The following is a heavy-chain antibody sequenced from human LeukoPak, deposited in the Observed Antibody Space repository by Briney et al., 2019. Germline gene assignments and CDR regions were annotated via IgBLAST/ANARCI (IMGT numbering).Heavy chain of an antibody. CDR3: ARDPLNTYYYDSSGYRAPFDY. CDR2: INPNSGGT. Sequence: ASVKVSCKASGYTFTGYYMHWVRQAPGQGLEWMGWINPNSGGTNYAQKFQGRVTMTRDTSISTAYMELSRLRSDDTAVYYCARDPLNTYYYDSSGYRAPFDYWGQGTLVTVSS. D-gene: IGHD3-22*01. CDR1: GYTFTGYY. J-gene: IGHJ4*02. V-gene: IGHV1-2*02.